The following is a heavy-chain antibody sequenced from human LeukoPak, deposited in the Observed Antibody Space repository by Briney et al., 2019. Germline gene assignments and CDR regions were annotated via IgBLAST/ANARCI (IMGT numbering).Heavy chain of an antibody. CDR3: VRDRRYSYGYSGPDY. CDR2: IYHTGNT. J-gene: IGHJ4*02. D-gene: IGHD5-18*01. V-gene: IGHV4-38-2*02. CDR1: GYSTSGIFY. Sequence: TSSETLSLTCTVSGYSTSGIFYWGWIRQPPGNGLEWIGNIYHTGNTYYNPSLKSRVTISVDTPKNQFSLKLSSVTAADTAVYYCVRDRRYSYGYSGPDYWGQGTLVTVSS.